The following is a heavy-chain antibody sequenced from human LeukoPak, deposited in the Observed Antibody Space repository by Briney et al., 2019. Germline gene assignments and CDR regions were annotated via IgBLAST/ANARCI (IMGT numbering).Heavy chain of an antibody. D-gene: IGHD3-22*01. CDR2: IIPIFGTA. CDR1: GGTFSSYA. V-gene: IGHV1-69*13. J-gene: IGHJ4*02. CDR3: ARMRTDYYDSSGYYPLWY. Sequence: SVKVSCKASGGTFSSYAISWVRQAPGQGLEWMGGIIPIFGTANYAQKFQGRVTITADESTSTAYMELSSLRSEDTAVYYCARMRTDYYDSSGYYPLWYWGQGTLVTVS.